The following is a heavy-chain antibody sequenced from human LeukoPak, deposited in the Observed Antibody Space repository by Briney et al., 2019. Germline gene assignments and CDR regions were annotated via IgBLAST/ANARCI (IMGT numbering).Heavy chain of an antibody. CDR1: GFTFSSYA. V-gene: IGHV3-23*01. J-gene: IGHJ5*02. CDR3: AKDLYPLNYDFWSGASGGFDP. CDR2: ISGSGGST. D-gene: IGHD3-3*01. Sequence: GGSLRLSCAASGFTFSSYAMSWARQAPGKGLEWVSAISGSGGSTYYADSVKGRFTISRDNSKNTLYLQMNSLRAEDTAVYYCAKDLYPLNYDFWSGASGGFDPWGQGTLVTVSS.